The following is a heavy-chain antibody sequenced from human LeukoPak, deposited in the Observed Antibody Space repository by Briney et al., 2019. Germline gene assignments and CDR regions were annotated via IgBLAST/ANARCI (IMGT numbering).Heavy chain of an antibody. Sequence: PGGSLRLSCVASGFTFSSSWMSWVRQAPGKGLEWVANIKQAGSETYYVDSVKGRFTISRDDAKNSLYLQMNSLRAEDTAVYFCARAHSTSSSVYDFWGQGTRVTVS. CDR1: GFTFSSSW. D-gene: IGHD6-6*01. V-gene: IGHV3-7*03. CDR2: IKQAGSET. J-gene: IGHJ4*02. CDR3: ARAHSTSSSVYDF.